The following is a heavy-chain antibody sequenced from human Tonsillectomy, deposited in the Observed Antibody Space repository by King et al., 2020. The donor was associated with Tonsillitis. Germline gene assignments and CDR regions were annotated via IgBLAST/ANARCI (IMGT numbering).Heavy chain of an antibody. CDR2: IRYDGSNK. V-gene: IGHV3-30*02. D-gene: IGHD3-22*01. CDR1: GFTFSSYG. Sequence: VQLVESGGGVVQPGGSLRLSCAASGFTFSSYGMHWVRQAPGKGLEWVAFIRYDGSNKYYADSVKGRFTISRDNSKNTLYLQMNGLRAEDTAVYYCAKFGSSGYYYFDYWGQGTLVTVSS. CDR3: AKFGSSGYYYFDY. J-gene: IGHJ4*02.